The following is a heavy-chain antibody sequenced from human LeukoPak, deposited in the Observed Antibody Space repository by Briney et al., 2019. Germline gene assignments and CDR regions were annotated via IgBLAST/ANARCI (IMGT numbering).Heavy chain of an antibody. CDR1: GFTFSSYN. CDR3: ARDPRSCSSTSCYYYYYYMDV. Sequence: PGGSLRLSCAASGFTFSSYNMNWVRQAPGKGLEWVSSISSSSSYIYYADSVKGRFTISRDNAKNSLYLQMNSLRAEDTAVYYCARDPRSCSSTSCYYYYYYMDVWGKGTTVTVSS. J-gene: IGHJ6*03. V-gene: IGHV3-21*01. CDR2: ISSSSSYI. D-gene: IGHD2-2*01.